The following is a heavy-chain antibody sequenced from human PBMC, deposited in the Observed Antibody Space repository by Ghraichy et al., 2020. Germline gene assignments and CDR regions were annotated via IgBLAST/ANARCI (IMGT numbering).Heavy chain of an antibody. D-gene: IGHD2-15*01. CDR3: ARDATSDCSDGNCQYYLYGMAV. V-gene: IGHV1-2*02. CDR2: IRPNSGGT. Sequence: ASVKVSCKASGYTFTDYYVHWVRQAPGQGPEWRGWIRPNSGGTNYGQRFQGRVTMTSDTSISTAYLELSRLRSDDTAVYFCARDATSDCSDGNCQYYLYGMAVWGQGTTVTVSS. J-gene: IGHJ6*02. CDR1: GYTFTDYY.